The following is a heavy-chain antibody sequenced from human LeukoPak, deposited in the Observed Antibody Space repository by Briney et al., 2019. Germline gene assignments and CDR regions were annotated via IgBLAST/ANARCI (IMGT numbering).Heavy chain of an antibody. D-gene: IGHD3-10*01. V-gene: IGHV3-7*01. CDR1: GFTFSDYW. CDR2: IKEDGSEK. CDR3: VRDRDFGNWFDP. J-gene: IGHJ5*02. Sequence: PGGSLRLSCAASGFTFSDYWMTWVRQAPGKGLERVANIKEDGSEKNYVDSVKGRFTISRDNAKNSLYLQMNSLRAEDTAVYYCVRDRDFGNWFDPWDQGTLVTVSS.